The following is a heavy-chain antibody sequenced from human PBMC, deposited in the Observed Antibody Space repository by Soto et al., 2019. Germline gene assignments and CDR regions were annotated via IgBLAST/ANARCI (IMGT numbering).Heavy chain of an antibody. CDR3: ARDRGWLRLILRAPTFDY. D-gene: IGHD5-12*01. V-gene: IGHV3-30-3*01. CDR2: ISYDGSNK. Sequence: GGSLRLSCAASGFTFSSYAMHWVRQAPGKGLEWVAVISYDGSNKYYADSVKGRFTISRDNSKNTLYLQMNSLRAEDTAVYYCARDRGWLRLILRAPTFDYWGQGT. J-gene: IGHJ4*02. CDR1: GFTFSSYA.